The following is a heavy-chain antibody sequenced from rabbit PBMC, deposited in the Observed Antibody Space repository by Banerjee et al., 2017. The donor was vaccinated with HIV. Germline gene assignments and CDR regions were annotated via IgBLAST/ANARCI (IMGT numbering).Heavy chain of an antibody. J-gene: IGHJ4*01. CDR1: GFSFSNYW. D-gene: IGHD7-1*01. CDR2: IVTGDGRT. Sequence: QSLEESGGDLVKPEGSLTLTCTASGFSFSNYWMSWVRQAPGKGLEWIGCIVTGDGRTYYASWAKGRFTISKTSSTTVTLQMTSLTAADTATYFCARAGYTGFGNDLWGQGTLVTVS. V-gene: IGHV1S40*01. CDR3: ARAGYTGFGNDL.